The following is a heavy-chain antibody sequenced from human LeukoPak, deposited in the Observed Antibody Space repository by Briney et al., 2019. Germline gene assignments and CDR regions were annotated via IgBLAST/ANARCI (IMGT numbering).Heavy chain of an antibody. CDR2: ISGSGGST. D-gene: IGHD3-10*01. J-gene: IGHJ4*02. CDR3: AKSWVRGVINY. CDR1: GFTFSSYG. Sequence: GGSLRLSCAASGFTFSSYGMSWVRQAPGKGLEWVSVISGSGGSTYYADSVKGRFTISRDNSKNTLYLQMNSLRAEDTAVYYCAKSWVRGVINYWGQGTLVTVSS. V-gene: IGHV3-23*01.